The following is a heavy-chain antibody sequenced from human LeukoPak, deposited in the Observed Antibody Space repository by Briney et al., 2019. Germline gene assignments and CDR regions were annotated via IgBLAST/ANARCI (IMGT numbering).Heavy chain of an antibody. CDR1: GFTFSDYY. J-gene: IGHJ6*03. D-gene: IGHD3-3*01. CDR2: ISSSGSTI. V-gene: IGHV3-11*04. CDR3: ARDRDYDFWSGHPSYYYMDV. Sequence: GGSLRLSCAASGFTFSDYYMSWVRQAPGKGLEWVSYISSSGSTIYYADSVKGRFTISRDNAKNSLYLQMNSLRAEDTAVYYCARDRDYDFWSGHPSYYYMDVWGKGTTVTVSS.